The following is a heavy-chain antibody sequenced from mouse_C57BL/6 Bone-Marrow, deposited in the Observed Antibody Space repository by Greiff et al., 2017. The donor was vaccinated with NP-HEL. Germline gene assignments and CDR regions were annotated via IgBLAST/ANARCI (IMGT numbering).Heavy chain of an antibody. V-gene: IGHV1-42*01. CDR1: GYSFTGYY. CDR2: ISPSTGGT. CDR3: ARDLDY. Sequence: VQLQQSGPELVKPGASVKLSCTASGYSFTGYYMNWVKQSPEKSLEWIGEISPSTGGTTYNQKFKAKATLTVDKSSITAYMQLKGLTSEDSAVYYCARDLDYWGQGTTLTVSS. J-gene: IGHJ2*01.